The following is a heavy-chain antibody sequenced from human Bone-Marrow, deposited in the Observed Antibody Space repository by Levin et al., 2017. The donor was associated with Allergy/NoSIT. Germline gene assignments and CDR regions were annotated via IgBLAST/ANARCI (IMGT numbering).Heavy chain of an antibody. CDR1: GFTFSSYG. Sequence: GGSLRLSCAASGFTFSSYGMSWVRQAPGKGLEWVSVISDSGDNRFYGDSVKGRFTISRDNSKNTLYLEMNSLRAEDTAVYYCATSIVAAAHGNYWGQGTLVTVSS. J-gene: IGHJ4*02. CDR2: ISDSGDNR. V-gene: IGHV3-23*01. D-gene: IGHD6-13*01. CDR3: ATSIVAAAHGNY.